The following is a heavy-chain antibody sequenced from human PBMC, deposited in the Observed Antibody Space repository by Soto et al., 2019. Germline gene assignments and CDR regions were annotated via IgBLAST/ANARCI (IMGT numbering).Heavy chain of an antibody. J-gene: IGHJ4*02. D-gene: IGHD6-19*01. Sequence: GGSLRLSCTASGFTFGDYAMSWFRQAPGKGLEWVGFIRSKAYGGTTEYAASVKGRFTISRDDSKSIAYLQMNSLKTEDTAVYYCTRARGGGSGWRWYYFDYWGQGTLVTVSS. CDR3: TRARGGGSGWRWYYFDY. CDR2: IRSKAYGGTT. V-gene: IGHV3-49*03. CDR1: GFTFGDYA.